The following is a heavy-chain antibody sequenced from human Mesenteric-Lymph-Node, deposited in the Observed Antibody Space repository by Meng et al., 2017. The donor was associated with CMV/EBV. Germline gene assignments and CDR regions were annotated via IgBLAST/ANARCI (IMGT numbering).Heavy chain of an antibody. J-gene: IGHJ5*02. CDR1: GYTFTDYY. D-gene: IGHD3-22*01. V-gene: IGHV1-2*02. CDR2: INPNSGGT. CDR3: ARDGGSSGYPKP. Sequence: ASVKVSCKASGYTFTDYYMHWVRQAPGQGLEWMGWINPNSGGTNYAQKFQGRVTMTRDTSISTAYMELSRLRSDDTAVYYCARDGGSSGYPKPWGQGTLVTVSS.